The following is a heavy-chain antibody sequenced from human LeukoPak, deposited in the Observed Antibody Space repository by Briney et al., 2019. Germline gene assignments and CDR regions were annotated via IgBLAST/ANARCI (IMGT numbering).Heavy chain of an antibody. CDR3: AKSRVTVPTFFDY. CDR1: GFTFSSYA. V-gene: IGHV3-23*01. Sequence: GGSLRLSCAASGFTFSSYAMSWVRQAPGKGLEWVSVISGSGGTTDSADSVRGRFTISRDNSENTVYLQMNSLRAEDTAVYYCAKSRVTVPTFFDYWGQGTLVTVSS. J-gene: IGHJ4*02. D-gene: IGHD4-17*01. CDR2: ISGSGGTT.